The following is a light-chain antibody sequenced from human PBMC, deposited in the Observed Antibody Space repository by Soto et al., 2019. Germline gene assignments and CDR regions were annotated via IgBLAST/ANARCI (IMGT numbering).Light chain of an antibody. V-gene: IGKV3-20*01. CDR3: QQYSSSRT. CDR2: GAS. Sequence: EIVLTQSPDTLSLSPGERATLSCRASQSVSSNSLAWYQQRPGQAPRLLIHGASSRAIGIPDRFSGSGSGTDFTLTISRLEPEDFVVYYCQQYSSSRTFGQGTKVDIK. J-gene: IGKJ1*01. CDR1: QSVSSNS.